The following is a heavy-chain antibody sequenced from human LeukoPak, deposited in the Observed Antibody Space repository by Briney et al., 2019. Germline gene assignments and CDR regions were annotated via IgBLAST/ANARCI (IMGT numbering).Heavy chain of an antibody. D-gene: IGHD6-13*01. CDR3: AREQQLAPFDY. Sequence: ASVKVSCKASGYTFTGYYMHWVRQAPGQGLEWMGRINPNSGGTNYAQKFQGRVNMTRDTSICTAYIELSRLRSDDTAVYYCAREQQLAPFDYWGQGTLVTVSS. CDR2: INPNSGGT. CDR1: GYTFTGYY. V-gene: IGHV1-2*06. J-gene: IGHJ4*02.